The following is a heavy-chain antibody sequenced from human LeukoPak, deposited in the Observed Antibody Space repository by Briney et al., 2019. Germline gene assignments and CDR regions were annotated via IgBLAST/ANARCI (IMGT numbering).Heavy chain of an antibody. CDR1: GYTFTSYD. V-gene: IGHV1-8*01. J-gene: IGHJ4*02. CDR2: MNPNSGNT. CDR3: ARDKYYYGSETYYFDY. D-gene: IGHD3-10*01. Sequence: ASVKVSCKASGYTFTSYDINWVRQATGQGLEWMGWMNPNSGNTGYAQKFQGRVTMTRNTSISTAYMELSSLRSEDTAVYYCARDKYYYGSETYYFDYWGQGTLVTVSS.